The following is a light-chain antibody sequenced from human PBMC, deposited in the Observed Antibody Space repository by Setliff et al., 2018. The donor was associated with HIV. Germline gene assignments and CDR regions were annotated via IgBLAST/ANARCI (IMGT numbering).Light chain of an antibody. CDR2: EVN. J-gene: IGLJ1*01. V-gene: IGLV2-23*02. Sequence: QSVLAQPASVSGSPGQSITISCTGTSSDVGGYNYVSWYQQHPGKAPKLLLYEVNKRPSGVSNRFSGSKFGDTASLTISGLQAEDEADYFCCSYAGGRSFVFGPGTKVTVL. CDR1: SSDVGGYNY. CDR3: CSYAGGRSFV.